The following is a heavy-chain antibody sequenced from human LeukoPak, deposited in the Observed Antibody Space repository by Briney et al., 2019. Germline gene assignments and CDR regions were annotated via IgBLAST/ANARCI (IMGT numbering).Heavy chain of an antibody. V-gene: IGHV4-59*01. J-gene: IGHJ4*02. D-gene: IGHD5-24*01. CDR2: ISYSGST. CDR3: ARYGMATIQFFDY. Sequence: SETLSLTCTVSGGSISAYCWSWIRQPPGKGLEWIGYISYSGSTKYNPSLKSRVTISVDTSKNQFSLKLSSVTAADTAVYYCARYGMATIQFFDYWGQGTLFTVSS. CDR1: GGSISAYC.